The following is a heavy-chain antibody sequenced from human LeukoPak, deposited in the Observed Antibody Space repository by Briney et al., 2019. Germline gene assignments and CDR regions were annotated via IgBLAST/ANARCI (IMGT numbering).Heavy chain of an antibody. CDR1: GYTFTSYG. J-gene: IGHJ4*02. CDR3: ARDEKKMTSGSYYSFDY. CDR2: ISAYNGNT. D-gene: IGHD1-26*01. Sequence: GASVKVSCKASGYTFTSYGISWVRQAPGQGLEWMGWISAYNGNTNYAQKLQGRVTMTTDTSTSTAYMELRSLRSDDTAVYYCARDEKKMTSGSYYSFDYWGQGTLVTVSS. V-gene: IGHV1-18*01.